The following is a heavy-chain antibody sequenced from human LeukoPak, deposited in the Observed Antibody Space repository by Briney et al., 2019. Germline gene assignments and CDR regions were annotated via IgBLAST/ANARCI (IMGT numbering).Heavy chain of an antibody. D-gene: IGHD6-13*01. J-gene: IGHJ4*02. V-gene: IGHV3-23*01. CDR2: ISYSGGNT. Sequence: GGSLRLSCAASGFTFSSYAMSWVRQAPGKGLEWVSVISYSGGNTYYADSVKGRFTISRDNSKNTLYLQMDSLRAEDTAIYYCAKRATDSSSWYHFDYWGQGTLVTVTS. CDR3: AKRATDSSSWYHFDY. CDR1: GFTFSSYA.